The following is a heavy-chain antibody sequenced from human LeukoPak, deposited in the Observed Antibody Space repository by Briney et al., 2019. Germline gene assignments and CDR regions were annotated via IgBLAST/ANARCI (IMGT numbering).Heavy chain of an antibody. J-gene: IGHJ4*02. CDR1: GFTFSSYA. D-gene: IGHD3-16*01. Sequence: GGSLRLSCAASGFTFSSYAVSWVRQAPGKGLEWVSAISGSGGSTYYADSVKGRFTISRDNSKNTLYLQMDSLRAEDTAVYYCANNGIITSFDYWGQGTLVTVSS. V-gene: IGHV3-23*01. CDR3: ANNGIITSFDY. CDR2: ISGSGGST.